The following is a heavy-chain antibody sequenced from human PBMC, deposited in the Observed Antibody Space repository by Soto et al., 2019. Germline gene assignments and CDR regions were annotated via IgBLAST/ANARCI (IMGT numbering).Heavy chain of an antibody. CDR3: ARLVKWGRYYDSSGYPQY. J-gene: IGHJ4*02. V-gene: IGHV4-39*01. CDR2: IYYSGST. CDR1: GGSISSSSYY. Sequence: SETLSLTCIVSGGSISSSSYYWGWIRQPPGKGLEWIGSIYYSGSTYYNPSLKSRVTISVDTSKNQFSLKLSSVTAADTAVYYCARLVKWGRYYDSSGYPQYWGQGTLVTVSS. D-gene: IGHD3-22*01.